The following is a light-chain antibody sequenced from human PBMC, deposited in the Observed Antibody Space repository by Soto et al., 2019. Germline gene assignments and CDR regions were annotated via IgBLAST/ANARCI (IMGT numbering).Light chain of an antibody. CDR1: SSDVGGYNY. CDR2: EVS. V-gene: IGLV2-14*01. CDR3: SSYTSRSTLV. J-gene: IGLJ2*01. Sequence: QSALTQPASVSGSPGQSITISCTGTSSDVGGYNYVSWYQQHPGKAPKLMIYEVSKRPSGVSNRFSGSKSGNTASLTISGLQAEDEADYYCSSYTSRSTLVFGGGTKVTVL.